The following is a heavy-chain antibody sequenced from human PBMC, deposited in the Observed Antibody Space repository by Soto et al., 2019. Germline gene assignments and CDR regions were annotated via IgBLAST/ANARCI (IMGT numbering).Heavy chain of an antibody. Sequence: ASVKVSWKASGYTFTSYGIHWVRQAPGQRLEWMGWINAANGDTKYSPKFQGRVTITRDTSASTAYMELSSLRSEDTAVYYCVRRHVSATGIDWFDPWGQGTLVTVSS. CDR1: GYTFTSYG. CDR2: INAANGDT. J-gene: IGHJ5*02. V-gene: IGHV1-3*01. CDR3: VRRHVSATGIDWFDP. D-gene: IGHD6-13*01.